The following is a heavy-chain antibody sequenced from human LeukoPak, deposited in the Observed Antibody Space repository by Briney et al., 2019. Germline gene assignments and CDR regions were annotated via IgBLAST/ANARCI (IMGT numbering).Heavy chain of an antibody. CDR1: GGTFISYA. V-gene: IGHV1-69*13. Sequence: ASVKVSCKASGGTFISYAISWVRQAPGQGLEWMGGIIPIFGTANYAQKFQGRVTITADESTSTAYMELSSLRSEDTAVYYCAVGSLGSGLLDYWGQGTPVTVSS. CDR3: AVGSLGSGLLDY. CDR2: IIPIFGTA. J-gene: IGHJ4*02. D-gene: IGHD5-18*01.